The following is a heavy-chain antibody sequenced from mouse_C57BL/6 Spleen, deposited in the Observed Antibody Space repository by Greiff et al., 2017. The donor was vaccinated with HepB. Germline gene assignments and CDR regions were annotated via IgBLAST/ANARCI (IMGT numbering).Heavy chain of an antibody. Sequence: LVESGAELARPGASVKMSCKASGYTFTSYTMHWVKQRPGQGLEWIGYINPSSGYTKYNQKFKDKATLTADKSSSTAYMQLSSLTSEDSAVYYCARDYHDGYYFDYWGQGTTLTVSS. CDR1: GYTFTSYT. J-gene: IGHJ2*01. CDR2: INPSSGYT. V-gene: IGHV1-4*01. D-gene: IGHD2-3*01. CDR3: ARDYHDGYYFDY.